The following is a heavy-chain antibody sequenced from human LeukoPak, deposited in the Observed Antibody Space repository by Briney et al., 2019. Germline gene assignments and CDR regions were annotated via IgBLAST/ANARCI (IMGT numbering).Heavy chain of an antibody. Sequence: PGGSLRLSCAASGFTFSSYAMSWVRQAPGKGLEWVSAISGSGGSTYYADSVKGRFTISRDNSKNTLYLQMNSLRAEDTAVYYCAKDGNSYSSSSFDYYYYMDVWGKGTTVTVSS. CDR2: ISGSGGST. J-gene: IGHJ6*03. D-gene: IGHD6-6*01. CDR3: AKDGNSYSSSSFDYYYYMDV. CDR1: GFTFSSYA. V-gene: IGHV3-23*01.